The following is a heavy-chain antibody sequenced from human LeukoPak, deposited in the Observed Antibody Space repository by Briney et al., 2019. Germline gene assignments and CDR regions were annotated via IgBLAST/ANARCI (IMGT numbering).Heavy chain of an antibody. CDR3: ARTRGRGSGGHFDI. V-gene: IGHV3-11*06. Sequence: PGGSLRLSCAATGFTFSDEYMSWIRQAPGQGLEWVSYISSSSCYTNYADSVKGRFTISRDNAKNSLSLQMNSLRAEDTAVYYCARTRGRGSGGHFDIWGQGTMVTVSS. J-gene: IGHJ3*02. CDR1: GFTFSDEY. CDR2: ISSSSCYT.